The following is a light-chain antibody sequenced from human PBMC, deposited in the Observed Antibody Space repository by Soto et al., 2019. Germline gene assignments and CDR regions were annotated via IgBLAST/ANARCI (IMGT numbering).Light chain of an antibody. CDR3: QHYTLYSAP. CDR2: DAS. V-gene: IGKV1-5*01. CDR1: QDIYTY. Sequence: RLTQSPSSLSASVGDTVTISCRASQDIYTYLAWYQQKPGKAPTLLIFDASSLHHGVPPRFAGNGSGSEFTLTINRLQADDFATYYCQHYTLYSAPFGQGTRV. J-gene: IGKJ5*01.